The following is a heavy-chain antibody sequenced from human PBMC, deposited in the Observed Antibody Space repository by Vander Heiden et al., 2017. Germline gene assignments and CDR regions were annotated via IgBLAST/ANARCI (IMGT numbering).Heavy chain of an antibody. V-gene: IGHV3-20*04. Sequence: EVQLVEPGGAVLRPGGPLSLSRAASGRPSDDQDRSWVRQAPGKGLEWVSGITWNGGSTGYADSVKGRFTISRDNAKNSLYLQMNSLRAEDTALYYCARGGYSSGWAYYYYGMDVWGQGTTVTVSS. D-gene: IGHD6-19*01. J-gene: IGHJ6*02. CDR3: ARGGYSSGWAYYYYGMDV. CDR2: ITWNGGST. CDR1: GRPSDDQD.